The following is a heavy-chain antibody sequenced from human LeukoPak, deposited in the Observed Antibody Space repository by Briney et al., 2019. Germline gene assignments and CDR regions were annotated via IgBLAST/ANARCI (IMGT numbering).Heavy chain of an antibody. Sequence: GGSLRLSCAASGFTFSSYSMNWVRQAPGKGLEWVSPISSSSSYIYYADSVKGRFTISRDNAKNSLCLQMNSLRAEDTAVYYCARGTNNAFDIWGQGTIVAVSS. V-gene: IGHV3-21*01. CDR2: ISSSSSYI. J-gene: IGHJ3*02. CDR1: GFTFSSYS. D-gene: IGHD2-2*01. CDR3: ARGTNNAFDI.